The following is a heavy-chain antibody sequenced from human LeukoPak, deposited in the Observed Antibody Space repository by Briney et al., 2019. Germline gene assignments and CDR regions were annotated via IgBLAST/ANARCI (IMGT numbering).Heavy chain of an antibody. Sequence: GGSLRLSCAASGFTFSNAWMSWVRQAPGKGLEWVGRIKSKPDGGTTDYAAPVKGRFTISRDDSKNTLFLQMNSLETEDTAVYYCTTPFSTNYYGSGSSPLYYYMDVWGKGTTVTVSS. CDR2: IKSKPDGGTT. CDR1: GFTFSNAW. CDR3: TTPFSTNYYGSGSSPLYYYMDV. D-gene: IGHD3-10*01. V-gene: IGHV3-15*01. J-gene: IGHJ6*03.